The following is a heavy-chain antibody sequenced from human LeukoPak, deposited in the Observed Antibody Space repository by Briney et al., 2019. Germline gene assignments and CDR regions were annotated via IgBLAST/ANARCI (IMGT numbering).Heavy chain of an antibody. Sequence: SETLSLTCTVSGGSISSSSYYWSWIRQPPGKGLEWIGEINHSGSTNYNPSLKSRVTISVDTSKNQFSLKLSSVTAADTAVYYCARPAVAKGGWGQGTLVTVSS. CDR2: INHSGST. D-gene: IGHD6-19*01. V-gene: IGHV4-39*07. J-gene: IGHJ4*02. CDR3: ARPAVAKGG. CDR1: GGSISSSSYY.